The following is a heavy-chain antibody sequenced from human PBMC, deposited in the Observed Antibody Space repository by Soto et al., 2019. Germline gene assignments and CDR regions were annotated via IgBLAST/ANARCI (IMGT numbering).Heavy chain of an antibody. D-gene: IGHD3-22*01. CDR1: GGSISSFH. J-gene: IGHJ6*02. Sequence: PSETLSLTCTVSGGSISSFHWTWIRQPPGKGLEWIGYITYSGNTNYNPSLKSRVTISVDTSKNQFSLNLRSETAADTAVYYCARDRSYYDTNGYYEANPGMDVWGQGTTVTVSS. CDR3: ARDRSYYDTNGYYEANPGMDV. CDR2: ITYSGNT. V-gene: IGHV4-59*01.